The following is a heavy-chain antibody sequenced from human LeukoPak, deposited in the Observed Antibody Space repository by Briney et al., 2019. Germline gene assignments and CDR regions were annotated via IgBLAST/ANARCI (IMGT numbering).Heavy chain of an antibody. CDR3: ASNLVVPAAPYYFDY. CDR2: INHSGST. Sequence: SETLSLTCAVYGGSFSGYYWSWIRQPPGKGLEWIGEINHSGSTNYNPSLKSRATISVDTSKNQFSLKLSSVTAADTAVYYCASNLVVPAAPYYFDYWGQGTLVTVSS. CDR1: GGSFSGYY. D-gene: IGHD2-2*01. J-gene: IGHJ4*02. V-gene: IGHV4-34*01.